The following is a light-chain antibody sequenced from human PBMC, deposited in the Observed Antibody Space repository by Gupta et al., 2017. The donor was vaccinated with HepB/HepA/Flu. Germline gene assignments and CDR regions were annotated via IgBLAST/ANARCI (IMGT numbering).Light chain of an antibody. CDR1: SNNVGNQG. Sequence: SVYKNQQYTATLTCTGNSNNVGNQGAVWLQQHPGHPPKFLSYRNNDRPSGISERFSASRSGNTASLTITGLQPEDETDYYCSAWDISLTAWVFGGGSRLTVL. CDR2: RNN. J-gene: IGLJ3*02. V-gene: IGLV10-54*04. CDR3: SAWDISLTAWV.